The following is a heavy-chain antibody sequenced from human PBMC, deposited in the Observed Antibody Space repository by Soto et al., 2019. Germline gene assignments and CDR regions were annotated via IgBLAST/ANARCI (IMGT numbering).Heavy chain of an antibody. CDR2: ITARSNYI. J-gene: IGHJ4*02. CDR3: AREQWLQKRDESDFDF. V-gene: IGHV3-21*01. CDR1: GFTFSSYT. D-gene: IGHD6-19*01. Sequence: EVQLVESGGGLVEPGGSLRLSCAASGFTFSSYTMNWVRQAPGKGLEWVSSITARSNYIYYADSLKGRFTISRDNARNSLYLQMNSLRVEYTAVYYCAREQWLQKRDESDFDFWGQGTLVTVSS.